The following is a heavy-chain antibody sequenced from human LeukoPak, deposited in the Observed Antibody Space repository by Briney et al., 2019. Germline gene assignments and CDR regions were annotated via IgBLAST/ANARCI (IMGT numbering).Heavy chain of an antibody. J-gene: IGHJ4*02. D-gene: IGHD6-19*01. CDR1: GGSISSGGYY. Sequence: PSETLSLTCTVSGGSISSGGYYWSWIRQHPGKGLEWIGYIYYSGSTYYNPSLKSRVTISVDTSKNQFSLKLSSVTAADTAVYYCARGGGWSPYYFDYWGQGTLVTVSS. CDR3: ARGGGWSPYYFDY. V-gene: IGHV4-31*03. CDR2: IYYSGST.